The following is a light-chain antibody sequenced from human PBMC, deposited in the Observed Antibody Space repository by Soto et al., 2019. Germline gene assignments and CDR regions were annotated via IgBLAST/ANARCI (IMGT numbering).Light chain of an antibody. J-gene: IGKJ1*01. CDR3: QQYNYFWA. V-gene: IGKV1-5*03. Sequence: DIQMTQSPSTLPASVGDRVTISCRASQSIDRWLAWYQQRPGKAPKLLIYKASTLKSGVPSRFSGGGSGTEFSLTISSLQPDDFATYYCQQYNYFWAFGQGTKVDIK. CDR1: QSIDRW. CDR2: KAS.